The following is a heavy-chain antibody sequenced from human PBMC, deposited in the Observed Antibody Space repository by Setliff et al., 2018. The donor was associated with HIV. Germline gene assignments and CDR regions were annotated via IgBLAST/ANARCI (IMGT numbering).Heavy chain of an antibody. D-gene: IGHD6-19*01. CDR2: INPNSGGT. J-gene: IGHJ6*03. Sequence: ASVKVSCKASGYTLTDYYMHWVRQVPGQGLEWMGWINPNSGGTNYAQKFQGRVTVTRDTSISTAYMELRRLRSDDTAVYYCARSPYSSGWGPSSVAYMDVWGKGTTVTVSS. CDR1: GYTLTDYY. V-gene: IGHV1-2*02. CDR3: ARSPYSSGWGPSSVAYMDV.